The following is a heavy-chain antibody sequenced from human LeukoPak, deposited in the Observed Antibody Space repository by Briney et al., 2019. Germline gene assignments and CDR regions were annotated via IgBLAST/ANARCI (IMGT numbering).Heavy chain of an antibody. Sequence: GGSLRLSCAASGFTFSSYAMSWVRQAPGEGLEWVSAISGSGGSTYYADSVKGRFTISRDNSKNTLYLQMNSLRAEDTAVYYCAKDKTRGYSYGNPYYFDYWGQGTLVTVSS. J-gene: IGHJ4*02. D-gene: IGHD5-18*01. V-gene: IGHV3-23*01. CDR1: GFTFSSYA. CDR2: ISGSGGST. CDR3: AKDKTRGYSYGNPYYFDY.